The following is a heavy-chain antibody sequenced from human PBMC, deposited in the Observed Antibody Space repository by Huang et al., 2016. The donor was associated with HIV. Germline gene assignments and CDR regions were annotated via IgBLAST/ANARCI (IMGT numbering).Heavy chain of an antibody. CDR3: ATVYRRFRNHDSGDYYFDY. Sequence: QVQLVPSGAEVKKPGASVKVSCKVSGYTLTELSMHWVRQAPGKGLAGMGGFDAEDGETIYEKKFQGRVTMTEETSTDTAYMELSSLRSEDTAVYYCATVYRRFRNHDSGDYYFDYWDQGTLVTVSS. D-gene: IGHD3-22*01. V-gene: IGHV1-24*01. CDR1: GYTLTELS. J-gene: IGHJ4*02. CDR2: FDAEDGET.